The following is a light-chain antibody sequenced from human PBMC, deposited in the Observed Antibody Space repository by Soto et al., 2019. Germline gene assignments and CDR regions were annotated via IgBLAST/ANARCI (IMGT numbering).Light chain of an antibody. CDR1: QGISNY. Sequence: DIQMTQSPSSLSASVGDRVTITCRARQGISNYLAWYQQKPGKVPKLLIYAASTLQSGVPSRFSGSGSGTDFTLTISSLQPEDVATYYCQKYNSAPPTFGQGTKLEIK. CDR3: QKYNSAPPT. J-gene: IGKJ2*01. V-gene: IGKV1-27*01. CDR2: AAS.